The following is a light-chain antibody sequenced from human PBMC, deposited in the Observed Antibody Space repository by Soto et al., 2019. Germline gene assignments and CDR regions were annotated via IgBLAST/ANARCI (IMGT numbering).Light chain of an antibody. CDR3: QQYDNLPLT. CDR1: QDIINY. V-gene: IGKV1-33*01. Sequence: DIQMTQSPSSLSASVGDRVSITSQASQDIINYLIWYQQKPGKAPKLLIYDASKLETGVPSRFSGSGYGTDFTFTISSLQPEDTGTYYCQQYDNLPLTFGGGTRVEI. CDR2: DAS. J-gene: IGKJ4*01.